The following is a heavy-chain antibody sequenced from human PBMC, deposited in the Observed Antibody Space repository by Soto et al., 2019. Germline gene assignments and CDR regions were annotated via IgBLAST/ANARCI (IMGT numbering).Heavy chain of an antibody. D-gene: IGHD3-10*01. V-gene: IGHV4-59*01. J-gene: IGHJ4*02. CDR2: VYYNGNT. Sequence: GSLRLSCAASGFTFSTYAMHWVRQAPGQGLEWIGNVYYNGNTYYNASLKSRVTISVDTSKNQFSLKLNSVTAADTAVYYCARESYYGSGATVVGYWGLGTLVTVSS. CDR1: GFTFSTYA. CDR3: ARESYYGSGATVVGY.